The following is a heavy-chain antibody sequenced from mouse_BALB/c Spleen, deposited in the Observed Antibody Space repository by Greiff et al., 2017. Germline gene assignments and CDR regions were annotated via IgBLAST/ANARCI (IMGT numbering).Heavy chain of an antibody. CDR3: ARQGAYGNYPYAMDY. CDR1: GFTFSSYT. CDR2: ISNGGGST. Sequence: EVQRVESGGGLVQPGGSLKLSCAASGFTFSSYTMSWVRQTPEKRLEWVAYISNGGGSTYYPDTVKGRFTISRDNAKNTLYLQMSSLKSEDTAMYYCARQGAYGNYPYAMDYWGQGTSVTVSS. J-gene: IGHJ4*01. D-gene: IGHD2-1*01. V-gene: IGHV5-12-2*01.